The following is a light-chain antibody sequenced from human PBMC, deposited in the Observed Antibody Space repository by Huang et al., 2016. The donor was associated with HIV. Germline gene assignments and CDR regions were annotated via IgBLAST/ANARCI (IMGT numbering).Light chain of an antibody. CDR2: GAS. Sequence: EIVLTQSPGTLSLSPGERATIACSASQSVTTSYLAWDQQKPGQAPRLLIYGASSRATGIPDRFSGSGSGTDFTLTSSRLEPEDFAVYYCQQYGSSPWTFGQGTKLEIK. CDR3: QQYGSSPWT. V-gene: IGKV3-20*01. J-gene: IGKJ2*02. CDR1: QSVTTSY.